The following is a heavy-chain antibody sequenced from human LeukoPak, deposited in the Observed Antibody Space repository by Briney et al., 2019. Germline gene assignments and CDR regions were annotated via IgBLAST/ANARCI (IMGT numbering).Heavy chain of an antibody. Sequence: PQTLSLTCTVSGGSISSGGYYWGWIRQHPGKGLEWIGYIYDSGTTYYNPALQSRVTISVDMSDNHFSLKMKSMTAADTAVYFCARGGDRRGFDYWGQGTLVTVSS. J-gene: IGHJ4*02. CDR1: GGSISSGGYY. CDR3: ARGGDRRGFDY. D-gene: IGHD3-10*01. V-gene: IGHV4-31*03. CDR2: IYDSGTT.